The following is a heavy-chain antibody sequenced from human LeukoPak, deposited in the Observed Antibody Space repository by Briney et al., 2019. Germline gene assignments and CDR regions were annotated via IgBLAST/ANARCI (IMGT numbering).Heavy chain of an antibody. J-gene: IGHJ4*02. V-gene: IGHV3-74*01. CDR1: GFTFSNYW. CDR2: INSDASVT. CDR3: ARVTAVAGTSVGVDA. D-gene: IGHD6-19*01. Sequence: PGGSLRLSCAASGFTFSNYWMHWVRQTPGKGLVWVSRINSDASVTTYADSVKGRFTISRDNAKSTLYLQMNSLRAEDTAVYYCARVTAVAGTSVGVDAWGQGILVTVS.